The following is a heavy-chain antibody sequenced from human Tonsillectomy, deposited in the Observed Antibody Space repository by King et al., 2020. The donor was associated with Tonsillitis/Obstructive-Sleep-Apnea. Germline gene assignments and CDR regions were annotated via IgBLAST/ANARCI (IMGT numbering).Heavy chain of an antibody. V-gene: IGHV4-31*03. CDR1: GGSISTGGYY. Sequence: QLQESGPGLVKPSQTLSLTCTVSGGSISTGGYYWSWVRQHPGKGLEWIGYIFYSGSTYYNPSLKSRVTISVDASQNQFSLKLSSVTAADTAVYYCASEVTTGAFDYWGQGTLVTVSS. CDR2: IFYSGST. CDR3: ASEVTTGAFDY. J-gene: IGHJ4*02. D-gene: IGHD4-17*01.